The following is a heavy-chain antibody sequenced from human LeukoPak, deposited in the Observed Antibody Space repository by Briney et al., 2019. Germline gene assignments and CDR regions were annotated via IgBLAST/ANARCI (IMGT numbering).Heavy chain of an antibody. CDR2: INPNSGAI. J-gene: IGHJ4*02. Sequence: GASVKVSCKASEYTFNAYYIHWVRQAPGQGLEWMGWINPNSGAISYAQKFQGRVAMTRDTSISTVYMELSRLRSDDTAVYYCARLPPNYYNSGTPTFDYWGQGTLVTVSS. D-gene: IGHD3-10*01. V-gene: IGHV1-2*02. CDR3: ARLPPNYYNSGTPTFDY. CDR1: EYTFNAYY.